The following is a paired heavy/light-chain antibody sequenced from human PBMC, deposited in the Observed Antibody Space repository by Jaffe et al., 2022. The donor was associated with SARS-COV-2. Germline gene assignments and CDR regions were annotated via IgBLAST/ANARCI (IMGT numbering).Light chain of an antibody. Sequence: EIVLTQSPGTVSLSPGEGATLSCRASQGVSNNYLAWYQQKPGQAPRVLIYGATSRATGIPDRFSGSGSGTDFTLTISGLEPEDFAVYYCQQYGSSPRTFGHGTRVEIK. V-gene: IGKV3-20*01. CDR2: GAT. CDR3: QQYGSSPRT. J-gene: IGKJ1*01. CDR1: QGVSNNY.
Heavy chain of an antibody. D-gene: IGHD4-17*01. V-gene: IGHV4-59*01. Sequence: QVQLRESGPGLVKPSETLSVTCTVSGGSFGNYYWSWIRQTPGKGLEWIAYIYYTGNTYYNPSFRSRVTLSVDTSKTQFSLKLSSVTAADTAVYYCARDSGVTPGTFYFDLWGQGTLVTVSS. J-gene: IGHJ4*02. CDR1: GGSFGNYY. CDR2: IYYTGNT. CDR3: ARDSGVTPGTFYFDL.